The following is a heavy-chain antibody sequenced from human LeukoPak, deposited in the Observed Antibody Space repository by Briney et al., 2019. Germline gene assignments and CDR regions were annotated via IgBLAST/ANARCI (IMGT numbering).Heavy chain of an antibody. V-gene: IGHV3-23*01. CDR2: ISGSGGST. CDR3: AKDIRVPYYYGSGSPGTHHYYYGMDV. J-gene: IGHJ6*02. Sequence: GGSLRLSCAASGLTFSSYAMSWVRQAPGKGLERVSAISGSGGSTYYADSVKGRFTISRDNSKNTLYLQMNSLRAEDTAVYYCAKDIRVPYYYGSGSPGTHHYYYGMDVWGQGTTVTVSS. D-gene: IGHD3-10*01. CDR1: GLTFSSYA.